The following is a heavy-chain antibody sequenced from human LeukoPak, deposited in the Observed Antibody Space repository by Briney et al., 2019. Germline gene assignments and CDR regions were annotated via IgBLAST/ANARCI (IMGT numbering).Heavy chain of an antibody. V-gene: IGHV3-33*06. D-gene: IGHD7-27*01. Sequence: GGSLRLSCAASGFTFSSYGMHWVRQAPGKGLEWVAVIWYDGSDKYYADSVKGRSTISRDNSKNTLYLQMNSLRAEDTAVYYCAKGKGQNWDPFDYWGQGTLVTVSS. CDR2: IWYDGSDK. J-gene: IGHJ4*02. CDR3: AKGKGQNWDPFDY. CDR1: GFTFSSYG.